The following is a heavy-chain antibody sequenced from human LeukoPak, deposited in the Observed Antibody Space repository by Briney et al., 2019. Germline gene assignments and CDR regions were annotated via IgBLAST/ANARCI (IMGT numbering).Heavy chain of an antibody. CDR2: IYYSGTPT. V-gene: IGHV4-59*01. CDR3: ARDPLGGDWLPRGYFDL. D-gene: IGHD3-9*01. J-gene: IGHJ2*01. Sequence: PSETLSLTCTVSGDSISSSYWAWIRQPPGEGLEWIGYIYYSGTPTSYNPSLKSRVTISIDTSRNQFSLKLSSVTAADTAVYYCARDPLGGDWLPRGYFDLWGRGTLVTVSS. CDR1: GDSISSSY.